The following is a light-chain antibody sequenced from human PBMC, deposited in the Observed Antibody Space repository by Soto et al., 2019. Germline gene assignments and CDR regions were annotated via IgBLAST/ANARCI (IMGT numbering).Light chain of an antibody. CDR1: QSINTW. V-gene: IGKV1-5*03. J-gene: IGKJ3*01. CDR2: SAS. Sequence: DIQMTQSPSTLSSSVGDRVTITCRASQSINTWLAWYQQKPGKAPKLLIYSASTLESGVPSRFSGSGSGTEFTLTISRLQPDDFSTYYCQHYNTYSGTFGPGTKVDI. CDR3: QHYNTYSGT.